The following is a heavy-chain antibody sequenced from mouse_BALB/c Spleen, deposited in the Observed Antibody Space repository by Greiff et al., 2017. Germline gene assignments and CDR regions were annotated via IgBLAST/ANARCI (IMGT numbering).Heavy chain of an antibody. V-gene: IGHV5-9-3*01. D-gene: IGHD1-2*01. CDR3: ARHETTATFAY. CDR2: ISSGGSYT. J-gene: IGHJ3*01. CDR1: GFTFSSYA. Sequence: EVQVVESGGGLVKPGGSLKLSCAASGFTFSSYAMSWVRQTPEKRLEWVATISSGGSYTYYPDSVKGRFTISRDNAKNTLYLQMSSLRSEDTAMYYCARHETTATFAYWGQGTLVTVSA.